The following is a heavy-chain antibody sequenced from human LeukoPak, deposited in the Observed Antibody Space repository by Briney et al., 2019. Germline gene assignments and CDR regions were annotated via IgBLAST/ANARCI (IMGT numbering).Heavy chain of an antibody. CDR1: GYTFTSYG. J-gene: IGHJ5*02. CDR2: ISAYNGNT. D-gene: IGHD3-10*01. CDR3: ARVIGFYGSGSLNWFDP. Sequence: ASVKVSCKASGYTFTSYGISWVRQAPGQGLEWMGWISAYNGNTNYAQKLQGRVTMTTDTSTSTAYMELRSLRSDDTAVYYCARVIGFYGSGSLNWFDPWGQGTLVTVSS. V-gene: IGHV1-18*01.